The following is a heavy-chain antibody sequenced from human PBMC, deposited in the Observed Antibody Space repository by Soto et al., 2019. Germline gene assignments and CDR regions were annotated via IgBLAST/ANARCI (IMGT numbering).Heavy chain of an antibody. CDR3: ASSPLYGMDV. CDR2: IYYSGNT. CDR1: GGSISSGYYY. V-gene: IGHV4-30-4*01. Sequence: SETLSLTCSVSGGSISSGYYYWSWIRQPPGKGLEWIGNIYYSGNTYYNPSLKSRLIISIDTSKNQFSLKVGPVTAADTAVYYCASSPLYGMDVWGQGTTVTVSS. J-gene: IGHJ6*02.